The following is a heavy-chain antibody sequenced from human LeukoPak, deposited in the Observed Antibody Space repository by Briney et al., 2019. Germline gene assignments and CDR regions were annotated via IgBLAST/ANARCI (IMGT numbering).Heavy chain of an antibody. CDR2: ISHSGTT. D-gene: IGHD3-10*01. CDR1: GYSISSGYF. J-gene: IGHJ5*02. CDR3: ARHQGYYGSGSLNNWFDP. V-gene: IGHV4-38-2*02. Sequence: PETLSLTCTVSGYSISSGYFWGWIRQSPGKGLEWIGSISHSGTTFYNPSLKSRITVSRDTSKNQFSLKVTSVTAADTAVYYCARHQGYYGSGSLNNWFDPWGQGTLVTVSS.